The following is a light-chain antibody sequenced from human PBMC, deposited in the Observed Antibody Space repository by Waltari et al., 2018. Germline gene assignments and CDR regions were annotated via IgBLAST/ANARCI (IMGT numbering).Light chain of an antibody. Sequence: DIQMTQSPSTLSASLGDRVPITCRASQSVNSWLAWYQQKPGKAPKLLISLASTLEPGVPSRFSGSGSGTEFTLTISSLQPDDFATYYCQQYNSFPCTFGQGTPVEVK. J-gene: IGKJ1*01. CDR1: QSVNSW. CDR3: QQYNSFPCT. V-gene: IGKV1-5*03. CDR2: LAS.